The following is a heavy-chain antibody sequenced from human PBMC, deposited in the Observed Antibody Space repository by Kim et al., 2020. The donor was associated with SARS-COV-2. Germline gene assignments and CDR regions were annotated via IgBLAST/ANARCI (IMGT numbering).Heavy chain of an antibody. V-gene: IGHV3-53*01. CDR2: IYTDGST. D-gene: IGHD5-18*01. CDR3: AAEGESQYDTALDP. Sequence: GGSLRLSCVTSGFTFSKNYMSWVRQAPGKGLEWVSAIYTDGSTYYRESVKGRFTISRDNSKNTLYLHMGSLRAEATSVYYCAAEGESQYDTALDPWGQG. CDR1: GFTFSKNY. J-gene: IGHJ5*02.